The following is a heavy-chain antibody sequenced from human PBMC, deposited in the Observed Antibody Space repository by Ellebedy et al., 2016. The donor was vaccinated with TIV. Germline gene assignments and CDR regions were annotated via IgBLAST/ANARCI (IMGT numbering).Heavy chain of an antibody. V-gene: IGHV1-2*02. CDR2: INPKSGGT. Sequence: ASVKVSCXASGYTFTGYYMNWVRQAPGQGLEWMGWINPKSGGTNYAQTFQGRVSMTRDTSISTAYMELSRLRSEDTAVFYCARGFLWFSYAFDVWGQGAMVTVSS. CDR1: GYTFTGYY. D-gene: IGHD3-3*01. J-gene: IGHJ3*01. CDR3: ARGFLWFSYAFDV.